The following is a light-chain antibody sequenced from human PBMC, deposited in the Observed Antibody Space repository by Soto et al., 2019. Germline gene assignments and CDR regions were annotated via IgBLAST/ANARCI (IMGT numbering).Light chain of an antibody. CDR1: QDISNY. CDR2: DAS. J-gene: IGKJ3*01. V-gene: IGKV1-33*01. Sequence: DIQMTQSPSSLSASVGDRVTITCQASQDISNYLNWYQQKPGKAPKLLIYDASNLDTGVPSRFSGSGSGTDFTLTISSLQHEEIATYYCQQYANVLLFTFGAGTKVDIK. CDR3: QQYANVLLFT.